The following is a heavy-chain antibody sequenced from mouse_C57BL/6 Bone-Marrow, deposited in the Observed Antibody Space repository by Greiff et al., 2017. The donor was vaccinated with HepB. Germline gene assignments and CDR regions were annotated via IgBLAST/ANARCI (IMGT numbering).Heavy chain of an antibody. CDR1: GYTFTSYW. CDR2: INPSNGGT. J-gene: IGHJ1*03. V-gene: IGHV1-53*01. Sequence: QVQLQQPGTELVKPGASVKLSCKASGYTFTSYWMHWVKQRPGQGLEWIGNINPSNGGTNYNEKFKSKATLTVDKSSSTAYMQLTSLTSEDSAVSYCAPLTTVVGGGYFDVWGTGTTVTVSS. CDR3: APLTTVVGGGYFDV. D-gene: IGHD1-1*01.